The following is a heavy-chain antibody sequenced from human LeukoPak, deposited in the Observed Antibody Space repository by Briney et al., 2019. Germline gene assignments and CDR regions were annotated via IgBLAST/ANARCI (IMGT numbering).Heavy chain of an antibody. J-gene: IGHJ4*02. CDR2: INHSGST. V-gene: IGHV4-34*01. CDR1: GGSFSGYY. CDR3: ARAKDRKRRVPGIVAMIGPLDY. D-gene: IGHD5-12*01. Sequence: SETLSLTCAVYGGSFSGYYWSRIRQPPGKGLEWIGEINHSGSTKYNPSLKSRVTISVDTSKNQFSLKLSSVTAADTAVYYCARAKDRKRRVPGIVAMIGPLDYWGQGTLVTVSS.